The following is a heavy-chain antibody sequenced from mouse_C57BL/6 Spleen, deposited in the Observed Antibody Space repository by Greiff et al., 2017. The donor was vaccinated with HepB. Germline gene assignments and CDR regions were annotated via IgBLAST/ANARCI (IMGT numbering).Heavy chain of an antibody. CDR3: ARRGTYWYFDV. CDR2: ISNGGGST. V-gene: IGHV5-12*01. Sequence: VQLKESGGGLVQPGGSLKLSCAASGFTFSDYYMYWVRQTPEKRLEWVAYISNGGGSTYYPDTVKGRFTISRDNAKNTLYLQMSRLKSEDTAMYYCARRGTYWYFDVWGTGTTVTVSS. D-gene: IGHD2-14*01. J-gene: IGHJ1*03. CDR1: GFTFSDYY.